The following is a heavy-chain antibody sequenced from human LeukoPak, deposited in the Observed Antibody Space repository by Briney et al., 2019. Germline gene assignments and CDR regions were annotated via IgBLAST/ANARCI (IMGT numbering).Heavy chain of an antibody. Sequence: GGSLRLSCAASGFTFSSYWMSWVRQAPGKGLEWVANIKQDGSEKYYVDSVKGRFTISRDNAKNSLYLQMNSLRAEDTAVYYCAKDACSSTSCSNDYWGQGTLVTVSS. CDR3: AKDACSSTSCSNDY. V-gene: IGHV3-7*01. D-gene: IGHD2-2*01. CDR2: IKQDGSEK. J-gene: IGHJ4*02. CDR1: GFTFSSYW.